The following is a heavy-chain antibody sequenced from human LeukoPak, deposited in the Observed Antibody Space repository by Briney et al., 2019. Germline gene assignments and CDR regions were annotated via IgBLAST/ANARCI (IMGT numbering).Heavy chain of an antibody. CDR2: INHSGST. Sequence: PSETLSLTCAVYGGSFSGYYWSWIRQPPGKGLEWIGEINHSGSTNYNPSLKSRVTISVDTSKNQFSLKLSSVTAADTAVYYRARGDSSGYSAIDYWGQGTLVTVSS. D-gene: IGHD3-22*01. CDR1: GGSFSGYY. CDR3: ARGDSSGYSAIDY. J-gene: IGHJ4*02. V-gene: IGHV4-34*01.